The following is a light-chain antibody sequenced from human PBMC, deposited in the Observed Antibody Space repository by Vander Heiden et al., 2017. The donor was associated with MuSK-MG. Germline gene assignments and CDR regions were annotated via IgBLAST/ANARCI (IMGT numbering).Light chain of an antibody. V-gene: IGLV1-51*01. CDR1: SSDIGNDY. Sequence: VWTQPHSVSPAPRQKVTISCSGNSSDIGNDYVSWYQHHAGTAPNLLVYDNKKRPSGFPVRYSGSKSGTTATLGITSLQTGEEADYYCGTWDGSLSAYVFGSGTKITVL. CDR3: GTWDGSLSAYV. CDR2: DNK. J-gene: IGLJ1*01.